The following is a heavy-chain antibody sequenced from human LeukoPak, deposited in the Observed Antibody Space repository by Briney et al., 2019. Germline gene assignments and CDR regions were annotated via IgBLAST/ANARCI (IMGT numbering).Heavy chain of an antibody. Sequence: NLPDPLSLTCTVSGGSISSSSYYWGWIRQPPGKGLEWIGSIYDSGSTYYNPSLKSRVTISVDTSKNQFSLKLSSVTAADTAVYYCARQLGYCSSTSCYADKVDYWGQGTLATVSS. CDR1: GGSISSSSYY. V-gene: IGHV4-39*01. CDR3: ARQLGYCSSTSCYADKVDY. D-gene: IGHD2-2*01. CDR2: IYDSGST. J-gene: IGHJ4*02.